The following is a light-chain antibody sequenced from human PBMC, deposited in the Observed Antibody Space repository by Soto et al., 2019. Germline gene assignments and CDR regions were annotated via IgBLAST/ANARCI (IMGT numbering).Light chain of an antibody. CDR1: SSDVGCYNY. J-gene: IGLJ1*01. Sequence: QSVLTQPASVSGSPGQSITISCTGTSSDVGCYNYVSWYQQHPGKAPKLMIYDVSNRPSGVSNRFSGSKSGDTASLTISGLQAEDEADYYCSSYTSSSTLLYVFGTGTKSPS. V-gene: IGLV2-14*01. CDR2: DVS. CDR3: SSYTSSSTLLYV.